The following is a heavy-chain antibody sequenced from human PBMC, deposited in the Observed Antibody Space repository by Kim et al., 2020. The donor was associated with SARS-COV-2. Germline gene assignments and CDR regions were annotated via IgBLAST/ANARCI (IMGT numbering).Heavy chain of an antibody. CDR2: ISAYNGNT. CDR3: ARGKAAAARGWFDP. D-gene: IGHD6-13*01. CDR1: GYTFTSYG. J-gene: IGHJ5*02. V-gene: IGHV1-18*01. Sequence: ASVKVSCKASGYTFTSYGISWVRQAPGQGLEWMGWISAYNGNTNYAQKLQGRVTMTTDTSTSTAYMELRSLRSVDTAVYYCARGKAAAARGWFDPWGQGTRVSVHS.